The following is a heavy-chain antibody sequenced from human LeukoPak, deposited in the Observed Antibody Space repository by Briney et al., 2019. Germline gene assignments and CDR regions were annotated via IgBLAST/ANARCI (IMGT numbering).Heavy chain of an antibody. CDR1: GDSVSSNSVA. V-gene: IGHV6-1*01. D-gene: IGHD6-6*01. CDR2: TYYRSKWYY. Sequence: ASQTLSLTCAISGDSVSSNSVAWNWIRQSPSRGLEWLGRTYYRSKWYYDYAVSVKSRITINPDTSKNQFSLKLSSVTAADTAVYYCAKAFEYLVPHPFDYWGQGTLVTVSS. J-gene: IGHJ4*02. CDR3: AKAFEYLVPHPFDY.